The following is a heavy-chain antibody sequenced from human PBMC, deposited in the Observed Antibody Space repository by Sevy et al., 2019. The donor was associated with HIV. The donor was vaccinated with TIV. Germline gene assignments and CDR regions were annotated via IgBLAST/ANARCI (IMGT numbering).Heavy chain of an antibody. CDR1: GFTFDDYA. CDR2: ISWNRGSI. CDR3: AKAMIVVVPAAMRRGSNYYYYGMDV. J-gene: IGHJ6*02. Sequence: GGSLRLSCAASGFTFDDYAMHWVRQAPGKGLEWVSGISWNRGSIGYADSVKGRFTISRDNAKNSLYLQMNSLRAEDTALYYCAKAMIVVVPAAMRRGSNYYYYGMDVWGQGTTVTVSS. D-gene: IGHD2-2*01. V-gene: IGHV3-9*01.